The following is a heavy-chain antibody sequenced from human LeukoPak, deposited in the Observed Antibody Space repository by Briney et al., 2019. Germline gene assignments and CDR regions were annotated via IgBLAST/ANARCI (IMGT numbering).Heavy chain of an antibody. V-gene: IGHV3-33*01. J-gene: IGHJ6*02. CDR2: IWYDGSNK. D-gene: IGHD6-19*01. Sequence: GGSLRLSCAASGFTFSSYGMHWVRQAPGKGLERVAVIWYDGSNKYYADSVKGRFTISRDNSKNTLYLQMNSLRAEDTAVYYCAREIAVAGNYYYYYGMDVWGQGTTVTVSS. CDR3: AREIAVAGNYYYYYGMDV. CDR1: GFTFSSYG.